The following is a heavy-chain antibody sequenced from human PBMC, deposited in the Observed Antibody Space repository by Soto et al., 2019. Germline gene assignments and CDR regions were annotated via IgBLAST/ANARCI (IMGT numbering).Heavy chain of an antibody. V-gene: IGHV3-30*18. CDR1: GFTFSTYG. D-gene: IGHD4-17*01. CDR2: ISYDGSNK. J-gene: IGHJ4*02. CDR3: AKAHHYGDYGRYFDY. Sequence: GGSLRLSCAASGFTFSTYGMHWVRQAPGKGLEWVAVISYDGSNKYYADSVKGRFTISRDNSKNTLYLQMNSLRAEDTAVYYCAKAHHYGDYGRYFDYWGQGILVTVS.